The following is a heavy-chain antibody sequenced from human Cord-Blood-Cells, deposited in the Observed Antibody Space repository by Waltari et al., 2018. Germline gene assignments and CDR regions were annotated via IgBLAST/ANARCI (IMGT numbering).Heavy chain of an antibody. V-gene: IGHV1-8*01. J-gene: IGHJ3*02. CDR3: ASSRGISGYSSGWYHAFDI. CDR2: MNPNSGNT. Sequence: QVQLVQSGAEVKKPGASVKVSCRASGYTFTRYDINWVRKATGQGLEWMGWMNPNSGNTGYAQKFQGRVTMTRNTSISTAYMELSSLRSEDTAVYYCASSRGISGYSSGWYHAFDIWGQGTMVTVSS. CDR1: GYTFTRYD. D-gene: IGHD6-19*01.